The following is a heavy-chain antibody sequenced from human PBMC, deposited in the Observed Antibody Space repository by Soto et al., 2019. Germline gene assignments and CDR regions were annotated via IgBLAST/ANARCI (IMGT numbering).Heavy chain of an antibody. CDR3: AKERLNRPHYPHQYFDY. D-gene: IGHD3-10*01. CDR1: GFTFSSYA. CDR2: ISGSGGST. J-gene: IGHJ4*02. V-gene: IGHV3-23*01. Sequence: EVQLLESGGGLVQPGGSLRLSCAASGFTFSSYAMSWVRQAPGKGLEWVSAISGSGGSTYYADSVKGRFTISRDNSKNTLYLQMNSLRAEDTAVYYCAKERLNRPHYPHQYFDYWGQGTLVTVSS.